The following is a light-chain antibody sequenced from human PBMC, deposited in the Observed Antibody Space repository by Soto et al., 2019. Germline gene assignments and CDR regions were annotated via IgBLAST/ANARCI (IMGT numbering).Light chain of an antibody. Sequence: QSVLTQPPSVSGAPGQEITISCTGSSSNIGAGYDVHWYQQLPATAPKLLIYGNSNRPSGVPDRFSGSKSGTSASLAITGLQAEDEADYSCQSQDSSLSGPVFGGGTKLTVL. J-gene: IGLJ2*01. CDR1: SSNIGAGYD. CDR2: GNS. V-gene: IGLV1-40*01. CDR3: QSQDSSLSGPV.